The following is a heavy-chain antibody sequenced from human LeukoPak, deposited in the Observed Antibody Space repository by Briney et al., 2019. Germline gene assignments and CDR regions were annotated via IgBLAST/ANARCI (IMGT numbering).Heavy chain of an antibody. CDR1: GFTFSDYY. V-gene: IGHV3-11*01. J-gene: IGHJ4*02. CDR2: ISSSGSTI. Sequence: GGSLRLSCAASGFTFSDYYMSWIRQAPGKGLEWVSYISSSGSTIYYADSVKGRFTISRDNAKNSLYLQMNSLRAEDTAIYYCAKVSWANYFDYWGQGTLVTVSS. D-gene: IGHD6-13*01. CDR3: AKVSWANYFDY.